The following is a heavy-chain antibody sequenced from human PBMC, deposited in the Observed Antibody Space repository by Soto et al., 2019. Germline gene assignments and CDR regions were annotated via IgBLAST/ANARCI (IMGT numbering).Heavy chain of an antibody. V-gene: IGHV3-23*01. Sequence: GGCLRLSCAASGFTFSSYAMSWVRQAPGKGLEWVSAISGSGGSTYYADSVKGRFTISRDNSKNTLYLQMNSLRAEDTAVYYCAKDLMGRYFDWLLLNAVDYWGQGTLVTVSS. CDR2: ISGSGGST. CDR3: AKDLMGRYFDWLLLNAVDY. J-gene: IGHJ4*02. CDR1: GFTFSSYA. D-gene: IGHD3-9*01.